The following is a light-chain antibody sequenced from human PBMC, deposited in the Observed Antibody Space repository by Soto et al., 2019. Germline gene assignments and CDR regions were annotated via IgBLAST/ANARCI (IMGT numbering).Light chain of an antibody. V-gene: IGKV3-20*01. Sequence: ETVMTQSPGTLSLSPGDRATLSCRASQSVINSYLAWYQQTPGPAPRLLIYGASTRATGIPDRFSGSGSGTEFTLTISRLEPDDFAVYYCQQYGSSVYTFGQGTKLEIK. CDR1: QSVINSY. J-gene: IGKJ2*01. CDR3: QQYGSSVYT. CDR2: GAS.